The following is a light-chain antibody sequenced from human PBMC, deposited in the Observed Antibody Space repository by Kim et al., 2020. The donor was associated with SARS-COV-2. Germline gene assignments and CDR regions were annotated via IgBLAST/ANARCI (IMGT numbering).Light chain of an antibody. CDR3: QQYNSYPPT. Sequence: SASVGDRVTITWRASQGISNYLGCFQQKPGKAPKSRIYAASSLQSGVPSKFSGSGSGTDFSLTIGCLQPEAFATYYCQQYNSYPPTFGQGTKLEI. CDR2: AAS. V-gene: IGKV1-16*02. J-gene: IGKJ2*01. CDR1: QGISNY.